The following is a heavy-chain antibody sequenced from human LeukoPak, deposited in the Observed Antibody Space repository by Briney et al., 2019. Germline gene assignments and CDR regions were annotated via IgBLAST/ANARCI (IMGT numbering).Heavy chain of an antibody. CDR3: ARTTEVVPAAIVGIGWFDP. D-gene: IGHD2-2*01. Sequence: PGGSLRLSCAASGFTFSSYSMNWVRQAPGKGLEWVSSISSSSSYIYYADSVKGRFTISRDNAKNSLYLQMNSLRAEDTAVYYCARTTEVVPAAIVGIGWFDPWGQGILVTVSS. V-gene: IGHV3-21*01. CDR1: GFTFSSYS. J-gene: IGHJ5*02. CDR2: ISSSSSYI.